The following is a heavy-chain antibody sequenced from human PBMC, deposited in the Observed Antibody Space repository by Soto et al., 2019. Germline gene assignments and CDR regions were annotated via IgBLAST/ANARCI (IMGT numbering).Heavy chain of an antibody. CDR3: VRKVVTYNYADY. Sequence: GGSLRLSCEASGFIFSSYWMRWARQAPGRGLEWVASINEDGSQTYYVDHVRGRFTISRDNAKNSLYLQMNSLRAEDTAVYYCVRKVVTYNYADYWGQGTLVTVSS. D-gene: IGHD3-16*01. CDR1: GFIFSSYW. CDR2: INEDGSQT. J-gene: IGHJ4*02. V-gene: IGHV3-7*05.